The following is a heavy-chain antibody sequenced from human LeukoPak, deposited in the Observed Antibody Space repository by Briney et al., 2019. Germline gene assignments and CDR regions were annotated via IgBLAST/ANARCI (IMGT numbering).Heavy chain of an antibody. CDR2: INSRSGTI. J-gene: IGHJ3*02. V-gene: IGHV3-48*01. CDR3: AREVGTPQAFDI. D-gene: IGHD1-26*01. CDR1: RFTFSNYG. Sequence: GGSLRLSCAASRFTFSNYGVNWVRQAPGKGLEWVSYINSRSGTIYYADSVRGRFTISRNNAKNSLYLQMNSLKAEDTAIYYCAREVGTPQAFDIWSQGTMVTVSS.